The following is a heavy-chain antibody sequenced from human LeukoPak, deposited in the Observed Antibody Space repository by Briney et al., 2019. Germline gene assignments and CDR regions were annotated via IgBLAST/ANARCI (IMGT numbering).Heavy chain of an antibody. J-gene: IGHJ4*02. V-gene: IGHV3-7*03. D-gene: IGHD4-17*01. CDR3: AKSKTVTTEFDH. Sequence: GGSLRLSCAASGFTFSNYWMSWVRQAPGKGLEWVANIKQDGSEKYYADSVKGRFTISRDNAKNSLYLQMNSLRAEDMALYYCAKSKTVTTEFDHWGQGTLVTVSS. CDR1: GFTFSNYW. CDR2: IKQDGSEK.